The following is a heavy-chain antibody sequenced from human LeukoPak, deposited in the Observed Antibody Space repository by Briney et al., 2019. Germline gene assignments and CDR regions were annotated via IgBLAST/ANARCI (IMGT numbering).Heavy chain of an antibody. CDR2: ITPMFRQP. V-gene: IGHV1-69*06. J-gene: IGHJ6*03. D-gene: IGHD2-15*01. CDR1: GANFNNYA. Sequence: ASVKVSCKASGANFNNYAINWVRQAPGQGLEWMGGITPMFRQPNYAQKFQGRVTITADRSTSTAYMELSSLRAEDTAVYYCARGLRYCSGGRCYFSPPYYYYMDVWGKGTTVTISS. CDR3: ARGLRYCSGGRCYFSPPYYYYMDV.